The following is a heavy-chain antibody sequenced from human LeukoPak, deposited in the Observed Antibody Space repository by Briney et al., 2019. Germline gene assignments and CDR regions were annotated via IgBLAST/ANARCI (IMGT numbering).Heavy chain of an antibody. CDR1: GGSITTFY. CDR3: TRQLRSDAFDF. Sequence: SETLSLTCNVSGGSITTFYWSWIRQPPGKGLEWIGYIFYTGTTHYNPSLKSRVTISVDSSKNQFSLSLSSVTAADTAVYYCTRQLRSDAFDFWGQGTLVTVSS. J-gene: IGHJ3*01. D-gene: IGHD2-21*02. CDR2: IFYTGTT. V-gene: IGHV4-59*08.